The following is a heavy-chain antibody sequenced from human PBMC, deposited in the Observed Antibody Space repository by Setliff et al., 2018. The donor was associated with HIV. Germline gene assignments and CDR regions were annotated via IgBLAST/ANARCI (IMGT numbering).Heavy chain of an antibody. CDR2: IYTSGTT. V-gene: IGHV4-38-2*01. J-gene: IGHJ1*01. Sequence: PSETLSLTCAVSGYSISSGYYWAWIRQSPGKGLDWIGSIYTSGTTNYNPSLKSRVTMSVDTSKNQFSLKLSSVTASDTAVYYCLRFQESPTRPSVNHFIYWGQGILVTVSS. D-gene: IGHD3-10*01. CDR3: LRFQESPTRPSVNHFIY. CDR1: GYSISSGYY.